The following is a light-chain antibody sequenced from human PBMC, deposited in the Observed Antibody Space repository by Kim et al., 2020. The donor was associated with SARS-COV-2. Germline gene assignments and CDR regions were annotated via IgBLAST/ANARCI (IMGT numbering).Light chain of an antibody. J-gene: IGKJ1*01. Sequence: SPGENAHLSGRASRRITSDFLAWYQHKPGPAPRLLIFAVVIRATGIPDRFSGSGSVTDFTLTITRLEPEDSAVYYCQHYGDSPGTFGQGTKVDIK. CDR1: RRITSDF. V-gene: IGKV3-20*01. CDR3: QHYGDSPGT. CDR2: AVV.